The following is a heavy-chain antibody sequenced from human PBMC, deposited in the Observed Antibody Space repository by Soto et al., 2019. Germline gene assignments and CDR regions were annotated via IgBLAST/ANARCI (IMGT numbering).Heavy chain of an antibody. CDR2: IYPHDSDT. V-gene: IGHV5-51*01. CDR1: GYSFSFYW. Sequence: PGESLKISCKGSGYSFSFYWIAWVRQMPGKGLEWMGIIYPHDSDTRYSPSFQGQVTISADKSISTAYLQWSSLKASDTAIYYCARQRFGELPSDYWGQGTLVTVSS. J-gene: IGHJ4*02. CDR3: ARQRFGELPSDY. D-gene: IGHD3-10*01.